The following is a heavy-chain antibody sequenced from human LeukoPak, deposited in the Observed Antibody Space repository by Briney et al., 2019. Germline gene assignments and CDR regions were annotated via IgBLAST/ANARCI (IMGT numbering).Heavy chain of an antibody. CDR1: GFTFSSYW. Sequence: PGGSLRLSCAASGFTFSSYWMSWVRQAPGKGLEWVANIKQDGSEIYSVDSVKGRFTFSRDNAKNSLYLQMNSLRAEDTAVYYCARVEILGFCSTTSCYAVFAPWGQGTLVTVSS. CDR3: ARVEILGFCSTTSCYAVFAP. V-gene: IGHV3-7*01. CDR2: IKQDGSEI. D-gene: IGHD2-2*01. J-gene: IGHJ5*02.